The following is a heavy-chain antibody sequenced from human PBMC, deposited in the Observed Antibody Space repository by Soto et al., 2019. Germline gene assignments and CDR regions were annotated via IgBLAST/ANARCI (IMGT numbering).Heavy chain of an antibody. CDR1: GFIFSNYG. CDR2: ISYDGGET. CDR3: AITSVADASFDY. V-gene: IGHV3-30*03. J-gene: IGHJ4*02. Sequence: GGSLRLSCAGSGFIFSNYGMHWVRQAPGKGLEWVAFISYDGGETFYANSVKGRFTISRNNSKSTVFLHMNSLKKEDTAVYYCAITSVADASFDYWGQGTLVTVSS. D-gene: IGHD5-12*01.